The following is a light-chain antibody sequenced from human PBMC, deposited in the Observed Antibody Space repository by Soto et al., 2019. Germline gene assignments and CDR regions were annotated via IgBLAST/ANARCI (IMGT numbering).Light chain of an antibody. J-gene: IGKJ1*01. CDR3: QQYGSSSWT. CDR1: QSVSSSY. Sequence: EIVLTQSPGTLSLSPGERATLSCRASQSVSSSYLAWYQQKPGQAPRLLIYGASSRATGIPDRFSDSGSGTDFTLTISRLEPEDFAVYYCQQYGSSSWTFGQGTKVEI. CDR2: GAS. V-gene: IGKV3-20*01.